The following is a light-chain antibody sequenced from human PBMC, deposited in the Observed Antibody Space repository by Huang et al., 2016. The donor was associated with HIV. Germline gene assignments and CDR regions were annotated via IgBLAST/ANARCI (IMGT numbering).Light chain of an antibody. CDR2: DAT. Sequence: DIQMTQSPSSLSASIGDRVTITCQASQDISNYLNWYQQKPGKAPKLLLYDATNSEAGVPSRYSGSATGTDFTLTISRLQPEDFATYYCQQFDNVPYSFGQGTRLEIK. J-gene: IGKJ2*03. CDR1: QDISNY. V-gene: IGKV1-33*01. CDR3: QQFDNVPYS.